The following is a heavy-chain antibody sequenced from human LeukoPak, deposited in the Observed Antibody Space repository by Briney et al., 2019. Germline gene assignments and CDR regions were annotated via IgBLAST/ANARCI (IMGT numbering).Heavy chain of an antibody. CDR2: INYRGTT. Sequence: SETLSLTCIVSGGSISSYYWSWIRQPPGKGLEWIGYINYRGTTNYNPSLKSRVTMSVDTSKNQFSLNLSSVTAADTAVYYCARDSSDGNRWYYFDYWGQGTLVTVSS. D-gene: IGHD2-15*01. CDR3: ARDSSDGNRWYYFDY. CDR1: GGSISSYY. J-gene: IGHJ4*02. V-gene: IGHV4-59*01.